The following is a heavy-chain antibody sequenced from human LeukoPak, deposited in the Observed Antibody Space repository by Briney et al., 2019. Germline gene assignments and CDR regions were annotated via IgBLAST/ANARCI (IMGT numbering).Heavy chain of an antibody. D-gene: IGHD2-8*01. J-gene: IGHJ4*02. Sequence: GESLKISCKGSGYSFTSYWIGWVRQMPGKGLEWMGIIYPGDSDTRYSPSFQGQVTISADKSISTAYLQWSSLKASDTAMYYCARPTLYCTNGECYPSNFDYWGQGTLVTVSS. CDR3: ARPTLYCTNGECYPSNFDY. V-gene: IGHV5-51*01. CDR2: IYPGDSDT. CDR1: GYSFTSYW.